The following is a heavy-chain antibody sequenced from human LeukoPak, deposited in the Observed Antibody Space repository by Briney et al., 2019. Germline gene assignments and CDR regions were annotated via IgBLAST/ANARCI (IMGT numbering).Heavy chain of an antibody. D-gene: IGHD1-26*01. J-gene: IGHJ4*02. V-gene: IGHV1-18*01. CDR3: ATDLVIAPFRGGSYWDFDY. CDR1: GYTFTSYG. CDR2: ISAYNGNT. Sequence: ASVKVSCKASGYTFTSYGISWVRQAPGQGLEWMGWISAYNGNTNYAQKLQGRVTMTTDTSTSTAYMELRSLRSDDTAVYYCATDLVIAPFRGGSYWDFDYWGQGTLVTVSS.